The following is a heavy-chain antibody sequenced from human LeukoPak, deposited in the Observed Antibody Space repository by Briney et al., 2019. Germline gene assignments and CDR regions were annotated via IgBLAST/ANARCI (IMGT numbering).Heavy chain of an antibody. CDR2: IFYTGST. CDR3: ARVSPYCSGGSCYSVSVWFDP. V-gene: IGHV4-59*01. CDR1: GGSISSFY. J-gene: IGHJ5*02. D-gene: IGHD2-15*01. Sequence: SETLSLTCTVSGGSISSFYWNWIRQPPGKGLEWIGYIFYTGSTNSNPSLKSRVTISIDTSKNQFSLKLSSVTAADTAVYYCARVSPYCSGGSCYSVSVWFDPWGQGTLVTVSS.